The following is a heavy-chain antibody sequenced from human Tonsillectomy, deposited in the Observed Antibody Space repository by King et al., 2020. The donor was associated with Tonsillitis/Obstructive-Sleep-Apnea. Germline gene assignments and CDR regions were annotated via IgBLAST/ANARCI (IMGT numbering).Heavy chain of an antibody. CDR1: GFTFSSYS. D-gene: IGHD3-9*01. Sequence: VQLVESGGGLAKPGGSLRLSCAASGFTFSSYSMNWVRQAPGKGLEWVSSISSSSNYIYYADSVKGRFTISRDNAKNSLYLQMNSLRAEDTAVYYCARGGYFDYYFDYWGQGTLVTVSS. J-gene: IGHJ4*01. CDR3: ARGGYFDYYFDY. CDR2: ISSSSNYI. V-gene: IGHV3-21*01.